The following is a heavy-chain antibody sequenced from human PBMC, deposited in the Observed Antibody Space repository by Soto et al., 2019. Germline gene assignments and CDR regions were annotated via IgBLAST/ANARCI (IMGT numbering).Heavy chain of an antibody. Sequence: GGSLRLSCAASGFTFSDYYMSWIRQAPGKGLEWVSYISSTTTYTNYADSVKGRFTISRDNAKNSLHLQMNSLRAEDTAVYYCASYDSSGLYFDYWVQGTLVTVSS. V-gene: IGHV3-11*06. J-gene: IGHJ4*02. D-gene: IGHD3-22*01. CDR2: ISSTTTYT. CDR3: ASYDSSGLYFDY. CDR1: GFTFSDYY.